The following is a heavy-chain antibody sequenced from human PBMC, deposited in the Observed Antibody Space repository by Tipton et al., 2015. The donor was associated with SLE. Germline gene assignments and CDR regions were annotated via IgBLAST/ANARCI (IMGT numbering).Heavy chain of an antibody. CDR3: ARLSASIGY. Sequence: TLSLTCTVSGDSISGSSYYWGWIRQPPGKGLEWIGSIYFTGSTYSSPSLKSRVTISVDTSKNHFSLNLTSVTAADTALYYCARLSASIGYWGQGALVTVSS. V-gene: IGHV4-39*07. D-gene: IGHD2/OR15-2a*01. J-gene: IGHJ4*02. CDR1: GDSISGSSYY. CDR2: IYFTGST.